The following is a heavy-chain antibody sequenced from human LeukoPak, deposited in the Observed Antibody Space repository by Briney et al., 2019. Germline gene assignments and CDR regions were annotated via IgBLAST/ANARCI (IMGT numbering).Heavy chain of an antibody. V-gene: IGHV1-69*04. D-gene: IGHD4-17*01. CDR3: ARDSYGDGDY. J-gene: IGHJ4*02. CDR2: IIPILGIA. Sequence: SVTVSCKASGGTFSSYAISWVRQAPGQGLEWMGRIIPILGIANYAQKFQGRVTITADKSTSTAYMELSSLRSEDTAVYYCARDSYGDGDYWGQGTLVTVSS. CDR1: GGTFSSYA.